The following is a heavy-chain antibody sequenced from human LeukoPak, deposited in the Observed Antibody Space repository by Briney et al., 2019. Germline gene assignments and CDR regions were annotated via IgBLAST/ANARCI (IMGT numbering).Heavy chain of an antibody. J-gene: IGHJ4*02. Sequence: SETLSLTCTVSGGSISSGSYCWSWIRQPAGKGLEWIGRIYTSGSTNYNPSLKSRVTISVDTSKNQFSLKLNSVTAADTAVYYCAIFYYDSSGYYFDHWGQGTLVTVFS. CDR1: GGSISSGSYC. D-gene: IGHD3-22*01. V-gene: IGHV4-61*02. CDR2: IYTSGST. CDR3: AIFYYDSSGYYFDH.